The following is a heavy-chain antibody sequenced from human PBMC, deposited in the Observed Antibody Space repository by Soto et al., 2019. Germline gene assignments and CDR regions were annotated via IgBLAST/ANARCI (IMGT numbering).Heavy chain of an antibody. CDR1: GYSFTSYW. Sequence: PGESLKISCKGSGYSFTSYWIGWVRQMPGKGLEWMGRIDPSDSYTNYSPSFQGHVTISADKSISTAYLQWSSLKASDTAMYYCARQGDSSGYYYVYFDYWGQGTLVTVSS. V-gene: IGHV5-10-1*01. CDR2: IDPSDSYT. CDR3: ARQGDSSGYYYVYFDY. D-gene: IGHD3-22*01. J-gene: IGHJ4*02.